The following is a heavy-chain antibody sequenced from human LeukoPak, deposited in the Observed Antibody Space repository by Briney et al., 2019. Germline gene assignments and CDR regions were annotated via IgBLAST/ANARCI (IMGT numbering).Heavy chain of an antibody. J-gene: IGHJ4*02. D-gene: IGHD3-22*01. CDR1: GFTFSNRG. V-gene: IGHV3-23*01. CDR2: ISGGGGST. CDR3: AKGNDIGGYYYPHFDY. Sequence: GGSLRLSCAGSGFTFSNRGMSWVRQAPGKGLEWVSAISGGGGSTDYVDSVKGQFTFSRDNSKNTLYLQMNSLRAEDTAVYYCAKGNDIGGYYYPHFDYWGQGTLVTVSS.